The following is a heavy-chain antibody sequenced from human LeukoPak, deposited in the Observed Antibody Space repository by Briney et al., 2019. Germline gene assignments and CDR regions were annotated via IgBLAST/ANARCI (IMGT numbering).Heavy chain of an antibody. CDR3: ARVDWSSGYLRGFGY. Sequence: ASVKVSCKASGYTFTGYYMHWVRQAPGQGLEWMGWINPNSGGTNYAQKFQGRVTMTRDTSISTAYMELSRLRSDDTAVYYCARVDWSSGYLRGFGYWGQGTLDTVSS. J-gene: IGHJ4*02. CDR2: INPNSGGT. CDR1: GYTFTGYY. D-gene: IGHD3-22*01. V-gene: IGHV1-2*02.